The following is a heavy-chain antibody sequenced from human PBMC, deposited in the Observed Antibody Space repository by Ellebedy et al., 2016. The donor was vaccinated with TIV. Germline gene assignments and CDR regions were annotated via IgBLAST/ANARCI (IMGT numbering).Heavy chain of an antibody. V-gene: IGHV3-33*01. D-gene: IGHD6-13*01. CDR2: IGYDGSKK. J-gene: IGHJ2*01. CDR1: GFTFSTYG. Sequence: GESLKISCAASGFTFSTYGMHWVRQAPGKGLEWVAVIGYDGSKKYYADSVKGRFTISRDNSKNTLFLQMNSLRAEDTAVYYCASKRFGYSSTWYRGWYFDLWGRGTLVTVSS. CDR3: ASKRFGYSSTWYRGWYFDL.